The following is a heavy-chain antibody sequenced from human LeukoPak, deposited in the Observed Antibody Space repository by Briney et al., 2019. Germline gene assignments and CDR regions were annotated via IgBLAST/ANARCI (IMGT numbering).Heavy chain of an antibody. D-gene: IGHD3-3*01. Sequence: SVKVSCKASGGTFSSYAISWVRQAPGQGLEWMGGIIPIFGTANYAQKFQGTVTITADESTSTAYMELSSLRSEDTAVYYCARWANYDFWSGSQRLSGMDVWGQGTTVTVSS. V-gene: IGHV1-69*13. CDR3: ARWANYDFWSGSQRLSGMDV. J-gene: IGHJ6*02. CDR1: GGTFSSYA. CDR2: IIPIFGTA.